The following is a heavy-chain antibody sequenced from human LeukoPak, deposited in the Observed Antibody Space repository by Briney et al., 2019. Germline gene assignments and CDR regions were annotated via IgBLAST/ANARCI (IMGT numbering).Heavy chain of an antibody. CDR2: IYTSGST. D-gene: IGHD4-17*01. V-gene: IGHV4-61*02. CDR1: GGSISSGSYY. Sequence: SETLSLTCTVSGGSISSGSYYWSWIRQPAGKGLEWIGRIYTSGSTDYNPSLKSRVTMSLDTSKNQFSLRLTSVTAADTAVYYCARDTVAHFNYWGQGTLVTVSS. J-gene: IGHJ4*02. CDR3: ARDTVAHFNY.